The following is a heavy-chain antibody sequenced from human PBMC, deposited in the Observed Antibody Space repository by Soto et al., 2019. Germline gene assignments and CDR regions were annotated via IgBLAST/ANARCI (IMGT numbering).Heavy chain of an antibody. Sequence: SQTLSLTCAISGDSVSSNSAAWNWIRQSPSRGLEWLGRTYYRSKWYNDYAVSVKSRITINPDTSKNQFSLQLNSVTPEDTAVYYCARGIYGDYVYYYYYYMDVWGKGTTVTVSS. J-gene: IGHJ6*03. V-gene: IGHV6-1*01. CDR2: TYYRSKWYN. CDR3: ARGIYGDYVYYYYYYMDV. CDR1: GDSVSSNSAA. D-gene: IGHD4-17*01.